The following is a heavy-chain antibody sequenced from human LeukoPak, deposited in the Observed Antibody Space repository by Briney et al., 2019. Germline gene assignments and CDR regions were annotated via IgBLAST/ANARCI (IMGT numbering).Heavy chain of an antibody. J-gene: IGHJ6*03. V-gene: IGHV4-61*02. D-gene: IGHD1-26*01. CDR1: GGSISSGSYY. Sequence: SETLSLTCTVSGGSISSGSYYWSWIWQPAGKGLEWIGRIYTSGSTNYNPSLKSRVTISVDTSKNQFSLKLSSVTAADTAVYYCARRGSYNYYYYMDVWGKGTTVTVSS. CDR2: IYTSGST. CDR3: ARRGSYNYYYYMDV.